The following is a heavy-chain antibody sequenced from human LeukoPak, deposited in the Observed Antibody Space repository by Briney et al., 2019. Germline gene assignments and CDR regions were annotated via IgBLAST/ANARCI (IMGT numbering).Heavy chain of an antibody. CDR2: IKSKSDGGTT. Sequence: PGGSLRLSCTASGFTFSNAWMNWVRQAPGKGLEWVGRIKSKSDGGTTDYAAPVKGRSTNSRDDPKNTLYLQMSSLEIEDTAVYYCTTKAYWGQGTLVTVSS. CDR3: TTKAY. CDR1: GFTFSNAW. V-gene: IGHV3-15*01. J-gene: IGHJ4*02.